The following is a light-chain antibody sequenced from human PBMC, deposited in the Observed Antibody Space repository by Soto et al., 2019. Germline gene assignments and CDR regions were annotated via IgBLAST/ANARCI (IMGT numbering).Light chain of an antibody. CDR3: QQADSWIT. Sequence: SGVPSRFSGYGSGTDFTLSISSLQPEDFATYYCQQADSWITFGQGTRLEIK. V-gene: IGKV1-12*01. J-gene: IGKJ5*01.